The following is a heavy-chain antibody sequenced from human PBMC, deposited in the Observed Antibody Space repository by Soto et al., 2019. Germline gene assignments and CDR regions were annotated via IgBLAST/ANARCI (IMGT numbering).Heavy chain of an antibody. Sequence: SETLSLTCTVSGGSISSYYWNWIRQPPGKGLEWIGYIYYSGSTNYNPSLKSRVTISVDTSKNQFSLKLSSVTAADTAVYYCARVLVDYDFWSGYYISRWFDPWGQGTLVTVSS. V-gene: IGHV4-59*01. CDR3: ARVLVDYDFWSGYYISRWFDP. J-gene: IGHJ5*02. CDR1: GGSISSYY. CDR2: IYYSGST. D-gene: IGHD3-3*01.